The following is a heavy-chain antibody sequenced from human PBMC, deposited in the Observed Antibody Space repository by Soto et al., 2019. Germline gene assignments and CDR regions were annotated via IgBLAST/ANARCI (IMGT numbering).Heavy chain of an antibody. CDR1: GFTFSSYA. CDR3: AKDAAAAGTFDY. Sequence: QVQLVESGGGVVQPGRSLRLACAPSGFTFSSYAMHWVRQAPGKGLEWVGVISSDGGNKYYADSVKGRFTISRDNSKNMLYLQMNSLRSEDTAVYLCAKDAAAAGTFDYWGQGTLVTVSS. J-gene: IGHJ4*02. D-gene: IGHD6-13*01. CDR2: ISSDGGNK. V-gene: IGHV3-30*18.